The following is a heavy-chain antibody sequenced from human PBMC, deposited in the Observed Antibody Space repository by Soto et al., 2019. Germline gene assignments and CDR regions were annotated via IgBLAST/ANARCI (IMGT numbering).Heavy chain of an antibody. CDR1: GFSFDDYA. V-gene: IGHV3-9*01. D-gene: IGHD3-10*01. J-gene: IGHJ6*02. Sequence: SLRLSCAASGFSFDDYAMHWVRQAPGKGLEWVSGISWSSGSIGYADSVKGRFTISRDNAKSSLYLQMNRLGPEDTALYYCAKDTGITLIRGIRYNYYGMDVWGQGTTVTVSS. CDR2: ISWSSGSI. CDR3: AKDTGITLIRGIRYNYYGMDV.